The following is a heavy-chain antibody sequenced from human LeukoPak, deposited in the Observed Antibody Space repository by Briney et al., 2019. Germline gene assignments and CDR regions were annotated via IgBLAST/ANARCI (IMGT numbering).Heavy chain of an antibody. J-gene: IGHJ4*02. CDR2: INPNSGGT. D-gene: IGHD3-10*01. CDR1: GYTFTGYY. Sequence: EASVKVSCKASGYTFTGYYMHWVRQAPGQGLEWMGWINPNSGGTNYAQKFQGWVTMTRDTSISTAYMELSRLRSDDTAVYYCARGDYYGSGNYYKKTVDYWGQGTLVTVSS. CDR3: ARGDYYGSGNYYKKTVDY. V-gene: IGHV1-2*04.